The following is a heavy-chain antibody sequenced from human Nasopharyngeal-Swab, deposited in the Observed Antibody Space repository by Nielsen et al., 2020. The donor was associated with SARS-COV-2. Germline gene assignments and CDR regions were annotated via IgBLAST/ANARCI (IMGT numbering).Heavy chain of an antibody. CDR1: GFTFSTFW. J-gene: IGHJ4*02. D-gene: IGHD1-26*01. V-gene: IGHV3-7*03. CDR3: ARAVAGATDY. Sequence: GGSLRLSCAVSGFTFSTFWRTWVRQAPGKGLEWVANIKEDGSQKYYLDSVKGRFTISRDNAKNSLYLQMNSLRAEDTAIYFCARAVAGATDYWGQGTLVTVSS. CDR2: IKEDGSQK.